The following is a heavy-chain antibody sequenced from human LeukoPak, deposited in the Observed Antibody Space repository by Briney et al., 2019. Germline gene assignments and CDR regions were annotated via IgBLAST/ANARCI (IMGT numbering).Heavy chain of an antibody. J-gene: IGHJ4*02. V-gene: IGHV3-74*01. CDR3: VRSYDG. D-gene: IGHD3-22*01. Sequence: PGGPLRLSYAASEFTFSSYWMHWVRQAPGKGLVWVSCINPDGSTRNYADSVKGRFTISRDNAKNTLYLQMNSLKVEYTAVYHCVRSYDGWGQGTLVTVSS. CDR1: EFTFSSYW. CDR2: INPDGSTR.